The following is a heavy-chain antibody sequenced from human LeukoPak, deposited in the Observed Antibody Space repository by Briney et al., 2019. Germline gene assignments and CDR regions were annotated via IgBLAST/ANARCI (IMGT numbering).Heavy chain of an antibody. CDR1: GFTFSSYA. J-gene: IGHJ5*02. V-gene: IGHV3-23*01. CDR3: ARGGPWYGGKQGFDP. Sequence: PGGSLRLSCAASGFTFSSYAMSWVRQAPGKGLEWVSAISGSGGSTYYADSVKGRFTISRDNSKNTLYLQMNSLRAEDTAVYYCARGGPWYGGKQGFDPWGQGTLVTVSS. D-gene: IGHD4-23*01. CDR2: ISGSGGST.